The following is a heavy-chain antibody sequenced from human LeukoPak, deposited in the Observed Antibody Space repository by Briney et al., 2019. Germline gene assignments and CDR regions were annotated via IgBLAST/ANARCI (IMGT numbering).Heavy chain of an antibody. D-gene: IGHD6-6*01. Sequence: GASVKVSCKASGGTFSSYAISWLRQAPGQGLEWMGGIIPIFGTANYAQKFQGRVTITADESTSTAYMELSSLRSEDTAVYYCVSETEYSSSSGRPNWGQGTLVTVSS. CDR2: IIPIFGTA. J-gene: IGHJ4*02. V-gene: IGHV1-69*13. CDR1: GGTFSSYA. CDR3: VSETEYSSSSGRPN.